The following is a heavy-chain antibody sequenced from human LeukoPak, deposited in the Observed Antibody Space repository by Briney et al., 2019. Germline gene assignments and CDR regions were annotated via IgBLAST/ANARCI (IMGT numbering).Heavy chain of an antibody. D-gene: IGHD6-19*01. J-gene: IGHJ4*02. CDR1: GFTFGSYA. CDR3: ARDSSGWQNFDY. CDR2: ISYDGSNK. Sequence: PGGSLRLSCAASGFTFGSYAMSWVRQAPGKGLEWVAVISYDGSNKYYADSVKGRFTISRDNSKNTLYLQMNSLRPEDTAVYYCARDSSGWQNFDYWGQGTLVTVSS. V-gene: IGHV3-30*04.